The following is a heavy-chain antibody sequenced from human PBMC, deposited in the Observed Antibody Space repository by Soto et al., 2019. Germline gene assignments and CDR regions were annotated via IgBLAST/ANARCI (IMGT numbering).Heavy chain of an antibody. CDR1: GFTFSSYA. CDR3: AKKEESGSYFDYYYYGMDV. Sequence: GSLRLSCAASGFTFSSYAMSWVRQAPGKGLEWVSAISGSGGSTYYADSVKGRFTISRDNSKNTLYLQMNSLRAEDTAVYYCAKKEESGSYFDYYYYGMDVWGQGTTVTVSS. V-gene: IGHV3-23*01. CDR2: ISGSGGST. D-gene: IGHD1-26*01. J-gene: IGHJ6*02.